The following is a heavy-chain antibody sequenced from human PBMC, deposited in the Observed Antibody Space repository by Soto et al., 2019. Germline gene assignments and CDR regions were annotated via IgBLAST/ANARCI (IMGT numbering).Heavy chain of an antibody. D-gene: IGHD1-1*01. CDR3: ARDDRGDNWNGYYFYGMDV. CDR2: IYHSGST. V-gene: IGHV4-30-2*01. CDR1: GGSISSGGYS. Sequence: PSETLSLTCAVSGGSISSGGYSWSWIRQPPGKGLEWIGYIYHSGSTYYNPSLKSRVTISVDTSKNQFSLKLSSVTADDTALYYCARDDRGDNWNGYYFYGMDVWGQGTTVTVSS. J-gene: IGHJ6*02.